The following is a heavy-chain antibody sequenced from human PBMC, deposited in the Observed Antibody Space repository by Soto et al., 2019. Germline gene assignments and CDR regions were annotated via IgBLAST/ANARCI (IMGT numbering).Heavy chain of an antibody. D-gene: IGHD3-22*01. CDR1: GGSISSSSYY. J-gene: IGHJ4*02. Sequence: PSETLSLTCTVSGGSISSSSYYWGWIRQPPGKGLEWIGSIHYSGSTYYNPSLKSRVTISVDTSKNQFSLKLSSVTAADTAVYYCARHKYYYDTSGYYPDYWGQGTLVTVSS. CDR2: IHYSGST. CDR3: ARHKYYYDTSGYYPDY. V-gene: IGHV4-39*01.